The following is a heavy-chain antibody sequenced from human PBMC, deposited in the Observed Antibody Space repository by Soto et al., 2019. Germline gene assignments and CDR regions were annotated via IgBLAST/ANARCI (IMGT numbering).Heavy chain of an antibody. V-gene: IGHV1-18*04. D-gene: IGHD2-15*01. CDR1: GYTFTSYG. CDR2: ISAYNGNT. CDR3: AREHYSSRARCYSACFDT. Sequence: ASVKVSCKASGYTFTSYGISWVRQAPGQGLEWMGWISAYNGNTNYAQKLQGRVTMTTDTSTSTAYMELRSLRSDDTAVYYCAREHYSSRARCYSACFDTWGQGTLVTVSS. J-gene: IGHJ5*02.